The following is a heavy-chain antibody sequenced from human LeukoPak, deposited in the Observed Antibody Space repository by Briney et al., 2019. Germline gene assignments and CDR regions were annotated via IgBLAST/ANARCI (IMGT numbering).Heavy chain of an antibody. CDR2: INPNSGGT. D-gene: IGHD3-16*01. J-gene: IGHJ3*02. V-gene: IGHV1-2*02. CDR3: AGLAGDYDAFDI. CDR1: GYTFTGYY. Sequence: ASVKVSCKASGYTFTGYYMHWVRQAPGQGLEWMGWINPNSGGTNYAQKFQGRVTMTRDTSISTAYMELSRLRSDDTAVYYCAGLAGDYDAFDIWGRGTMVTVSS.